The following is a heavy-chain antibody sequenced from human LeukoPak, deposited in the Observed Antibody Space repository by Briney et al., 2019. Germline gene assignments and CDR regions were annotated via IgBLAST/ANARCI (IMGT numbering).Heavy chain of an antibody. D-gene: IGHD2-21*02. CDR3: ARVAGVRGDSFNY. Sequence: GSLRVSSKASGYTFTSSGISSVPDAPGQGLERMGWISAYNGNTNYAQKLQGRVTMTTDTSTSTAYMELRRLRSDDTAVYYCARVAGVRGDSFNYWGEGTLVTVSS. J-gene: IGHJ4*02. V-gene: IGHV1-18*04. CDR1: GYTFTSSG. CDR2: ISAYNGNT.